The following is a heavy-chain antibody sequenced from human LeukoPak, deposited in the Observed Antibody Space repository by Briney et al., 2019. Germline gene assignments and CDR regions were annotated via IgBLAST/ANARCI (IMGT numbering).Heavy chain of an antibody. V-gene: IGHV3-30*18. CDR2: ISYDGSNK. CDR1: GFTLSSYA. CDR3: AKASLRYFDWFSDY. J-gene: IGHJ4*02. D-gene: IGHD3-9*01. Sequence: RGSLRLSCAASGFTLSSYAMHWVRKAPDKGLEWETVISYDGSNKYYADSVKGRFTISRDNSRNTLHLQMNSLRAEDTAVYSCAKASLRYFDWFSDYWGQGTLVTVSS.